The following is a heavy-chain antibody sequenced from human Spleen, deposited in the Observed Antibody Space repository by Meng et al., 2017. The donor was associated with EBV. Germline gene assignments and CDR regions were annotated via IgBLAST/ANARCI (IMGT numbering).Heavy chain of an antibody. CDR2: MNPNSGNT. J-gene: IGHJ4*02. V-gene: IGHV1-8*01. Sequence: QAHLVQSGAEVKKPGASVKVSCKASGYTFTNYDINWVRQATGQGLEWMGWMNPNSGNTGSAQRFQGRVTITRNTSISTAYMELSSLKSEDTAVYYCSTYGGTDFDYWGLGTLVTVSS. D-gene: IGHD4-23*01. CDR3: STYGGTDFDY. CDR1: GYTFTNYD.